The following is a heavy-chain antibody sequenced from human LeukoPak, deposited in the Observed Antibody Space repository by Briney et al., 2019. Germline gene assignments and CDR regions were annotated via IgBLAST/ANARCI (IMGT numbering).Heavy chain of an antibody. CDR2: ISGSGGST. Sequence: GGSLRLSCAASGFTFSSYAMSWVRQAPGKGLEWVSAISGSGGSTYYADSVKGRFTISRDNSKNTLYLQMNSLRAEDTAVYYCAKDRSSSWQLNWFDPWGQGTLVTVSS. V-gene: IGHV3-23*01. J-gene: IGHJ5*02. CDR3: AKDRSSSWQLNWFDP. CDR1: GFTFSSYA. D-gene: IGHD6-13*01.